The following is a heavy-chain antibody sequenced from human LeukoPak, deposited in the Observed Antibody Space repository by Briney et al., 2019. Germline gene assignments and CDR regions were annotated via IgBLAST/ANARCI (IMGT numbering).Heavy chain of an antibody. D-gene: IGHD3-16*02. CDR1: GFTFSTYA. V-gene: IGHV3-23*01. CDR2: ISGVGGST. CDR3: AKGGPYRIGPGDY. J-gene: IGHJ4*02. Sequence: GGSLRLSCVASGFTFSTYAITWVHQPPGKGLEWVSAISGVGGSTNYADSMKGRFTISRDNSKNTLYLQMNYLRAEDTAVYYCAKGGPYRIGPGDYWGQGTLVTVSS.